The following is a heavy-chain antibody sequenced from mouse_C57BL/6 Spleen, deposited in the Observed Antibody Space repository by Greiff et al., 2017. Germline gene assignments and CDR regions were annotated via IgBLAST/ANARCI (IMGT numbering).Heavy chain of an antibody. CDR2: IYPGGGYT. V-gene: IGHV1-63*01. D-gene: IGHD2-5*01. Sequence: VQLQQSGAELVRPGTSVKMSCKASGYTFTNYWIGWAKQRPGHGLEWIGDIYPGGGYTNYNEKFKGKATLTADKSSSTAYMQFSSLTSEYSAIYYCARSHSYSNSFAYWGQGTLVTVSA. J-gene: IGHJ3*01. CDR3: ARSHSYSNSFAY. CDR1: GYTFTNYW.